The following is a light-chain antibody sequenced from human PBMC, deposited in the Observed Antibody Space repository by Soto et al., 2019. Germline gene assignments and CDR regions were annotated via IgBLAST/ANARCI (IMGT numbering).Light chain of an antibody. CDR2: EGI. CDR3: CSYVGATTYV. J-gene: IGLJ1*01. CDR1: SSTVGGFNV. V-gene: IGLV2-23*01. Sequence: QSALTQPGSVSGSPGQSITISCTGTSSTVGGFNVVSWYQQHPGKAPKVIIYEGIKRPSGVSNRFSGYNSGSTASLTISGLQAEDEADYYCCSYVGATTYVFGTGTKVTVL.